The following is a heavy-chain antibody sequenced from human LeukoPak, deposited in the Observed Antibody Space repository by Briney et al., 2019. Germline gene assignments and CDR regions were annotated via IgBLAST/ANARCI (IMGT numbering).Heavy chain of an antibody. CDR3: AKRDYYGSGSYCFGY. CDR1: GFTFSSYA. Sequence: PGGSLRLSCAASGFTFSSYAMSWVRQAPGKGLEWVSAISGSGGSTYYADSVKGRFTISRDNSKNTLYLQMNSLRAEDTAVYYCAKRDYYGSGSYCFGYWGQGTLVTVSS. V-gene: IGHV3-23*01. D-gene: IGHD3-10*01. CDR2: ISGSGGST. J-gene: IGHJ4*02.